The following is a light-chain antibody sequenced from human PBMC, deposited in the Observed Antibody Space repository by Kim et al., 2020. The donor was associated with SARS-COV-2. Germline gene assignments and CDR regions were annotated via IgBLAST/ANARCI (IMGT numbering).Light chain of an antibody. Sequence: QSALTQPASVSGSPGQSITISCTETSSDIGVYDYVSWYQQHPGKVPKLIIYDVNKRPSGVSNKFSASKSGNTASLTISGLQAEDEGTYYCSSYTRSSTLVFGTGTKVTVL. CDR2: DVN. V-gene: IGLV2-14*03. CDR3: SSYTRSSTLV. CDR1: SSDIGVYDY. J-gene: IGLJ1*01.